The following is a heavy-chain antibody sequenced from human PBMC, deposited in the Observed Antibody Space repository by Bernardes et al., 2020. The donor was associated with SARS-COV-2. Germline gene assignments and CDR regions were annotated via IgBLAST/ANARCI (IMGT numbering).Heavy chain of an antibody. CDR2: IRGSGNIT. J-gene: IGHJ4*02. V-gene: IGHV3-23*01. D-gene: IGHD2-15*01. CDR1: RLTFSNYS. Sequence: GGSLRLSCAASRLTFSNYSMHWVRQAPGKGLEWVARIRGSGNITYYSDSLKGRFTISRDNSKNTLFLQLNSLRAEDTALYYCAKGTIVVVVAASIFDSWGQGTLVTVSS. CDR3: AKGTIVVVVAASIFDS.